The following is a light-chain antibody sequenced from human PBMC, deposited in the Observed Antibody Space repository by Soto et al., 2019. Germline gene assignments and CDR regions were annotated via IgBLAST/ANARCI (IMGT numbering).Light chain of an antibody. V-gene: IGKV1-9*01. J-gene: IGKJ5*01. CDR1: QGISSY. CDR3: QQLNTYPIT. Sequence: IQLTQSPSSLSASVGDRGTITCRASQGISSYLAWYQQKPGKAPKLLIYGASTLEGGVPFRFSGSGSGTDFTLTISSLQPEDFATYYCQQLNTYPITFGQGTRLEIK. CDR2: GAS.